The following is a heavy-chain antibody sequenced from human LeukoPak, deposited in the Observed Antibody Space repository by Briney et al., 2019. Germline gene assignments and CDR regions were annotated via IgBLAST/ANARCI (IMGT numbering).Heavy chain of an antibody. Sequence: PGGSLRLSCASSTFTFSSYAMNWVRQAPGKGLEWVSSISSSSSYIYYADSVKGRFTISRDNAKNSLYLQMNSLRAEDTAVYYCARSLTTVSPSNGVWGQGTTVTVSS. CDR1: TFTFSSYA. CDR2: ISSSSSYI. CDR3: ARSLTTVSPSNGV. V-gene: IGHV3-21*01. D-gene: IGHD4-17*01. J-gene: IGHJ6*02.